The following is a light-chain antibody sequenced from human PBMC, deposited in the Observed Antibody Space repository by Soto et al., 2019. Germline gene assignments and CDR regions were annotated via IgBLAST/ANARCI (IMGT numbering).Light chain of an antibody. CDR2: DVS. J-gene: IGLJ1*01. Sequence: QSVLTQPASVSGSPGQSITISYTGTSSDVGGYHYVSWYQQYPGKAPKVMIYDVSNRPSGVSNRFSGSKSGNTASLTISGLQAEDEADYYCSSYTTSSTYVFGTGTKVTV. CDR1: SSDVGGYHY. CDR3: SSYTTSSTYV. V-gene: IGLV2-14*01.